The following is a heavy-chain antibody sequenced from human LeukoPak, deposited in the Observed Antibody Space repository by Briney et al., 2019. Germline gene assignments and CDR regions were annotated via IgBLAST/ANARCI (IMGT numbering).Heavy chain of an antibody. J-gene: IGHJ4*02. CDR1: GGSISSSSYY. CDR3: ARAYTYYYDSKGSFDY. Sequence: PSETLSLTCTVSGGSISSSSYYWGWIRQPPGKGLEWIGSIYYSGSTYYNPSLKSRVTISVDTSKNQFSLKLSSVTAADTAVYYCARAYTYYYDSKGSFDYWGQGTLVTVSS. V-gene: IGHV4-39*07. CDR2: IYYSGST. D-gene: IGHD3-22*01.